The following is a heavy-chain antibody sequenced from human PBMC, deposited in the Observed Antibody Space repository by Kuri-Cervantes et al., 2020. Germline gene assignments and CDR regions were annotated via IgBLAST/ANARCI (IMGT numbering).Heavy chain of an antibody. D-gene: IGHD3-3*01. CDR2: IYHSGST. Sequence: ESLKISCAVSGYSISSGYYWGWIRQPPGKGLEWIGSIYHSGSTYYNPSLKSRVTISVDTSKNQFSLKLSSVTAADTTVYYCARVGDFWSGLHDYWGQGTLVTVSS. V-gene: IGHV4-38-2*01. J-gene: IGHJ4*02. CDR3: ARVGDFWSGLHDY. CDR1: GYSISSGYY.